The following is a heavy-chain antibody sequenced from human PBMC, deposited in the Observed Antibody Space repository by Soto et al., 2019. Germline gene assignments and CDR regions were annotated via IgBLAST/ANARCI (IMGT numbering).Heavy chain of an antibody. D-gene: IGHD3-22*01. CDR1: GYTFTSYG. CDR2: ISAYNGNT. V-gene: IGHV1-18*01. Sequence: GASVKVSCKASGYTFTSYGISWVRQAPGQGLEWMGWISAYNGNTNYAQKLQGRVTMTTDTSTSTAYMELRSLRSDDTAVYYCARERVYYDSSGYTVDYWGQGTLVPVSS. J-gene: IGHJ4*02. CDR3: ARERVYYDSSGYTVDY.